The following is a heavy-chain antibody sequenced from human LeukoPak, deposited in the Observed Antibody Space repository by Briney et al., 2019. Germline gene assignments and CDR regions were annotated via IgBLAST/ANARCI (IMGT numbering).Heavy chain of an antibody. CDR3: AKDLDSTSGNDY. CDR2: ISGSGGGT. D-gene: IGHD6-6*01. Sequence: GGSLRLSCAASGFTFSKNAMTWVRQAPGKGLEWVSGISGSGGGTYYADSVKGRFTISRDNSKNTLYLQMNSLRAEDTAVYFCAKDLDSTSGNDYWGQGTLVTVSS. V-gene: IGHV3-23*01. J-gene: IGHJ4*02. CDR1: GFTFSKNA.